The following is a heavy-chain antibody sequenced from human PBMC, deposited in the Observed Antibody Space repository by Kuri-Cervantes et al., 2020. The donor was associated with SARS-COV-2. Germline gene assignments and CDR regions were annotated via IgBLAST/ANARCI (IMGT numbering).Heavy chain of an antibody. CDR2: IKSKADGGTT. CDR3: SRAGDRCGSGWTTYYYYYYMDV. Sequence: GGSLRLSCAASGFTFSDTWMTWVRQAPGKGLEWVGRIKSKADGGTTHHAAPVKGRFTISRDDSKSITYLQMKSLKTEDTAVYYCSRAGDRCGSGWTTYYYYYYMDVWGKGTTVTVSS. V-gene: IGHV3-15*01. CDR1: GFTFSDTW. J-gene: IGHJ6*03. D-gene: IGHD6-19*01.